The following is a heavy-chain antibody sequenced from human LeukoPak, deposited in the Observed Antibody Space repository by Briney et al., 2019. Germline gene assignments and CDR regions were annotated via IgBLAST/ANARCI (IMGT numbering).Heavy chain of an antibody. V-gene: IGHV3-23*01. CDR3: AKDRPLAAAGIHDPH. Sequence: GGSLRPSCAASGFTFTSYSMNWVRQAPGKGLEWVSTISGGGGSTYYADSVKGRFAISRDNSKNTLYLQVNSLRAEDTAVYYCAKDRPLAAAGIHDPHWGQGTLVTVSS. J-gene: IGHJ4*02. CDR2: ISGGGGST. D-gene: IGHD6-13*01. CDR1: GFTFTSYS.